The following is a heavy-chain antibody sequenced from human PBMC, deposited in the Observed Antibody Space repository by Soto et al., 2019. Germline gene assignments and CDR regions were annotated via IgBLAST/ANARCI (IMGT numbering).Heavy chain of an antibody. D-gene: IGHD6-6*01. Sequence: ASVKVSCKASVFSVDTTYCIHWVRPAAGQGVEWMGSINHTSGDTNYEPNFQGRVTMTRDTSISTAYMEVSSLTSDDTAVYYCGSPRRGPSPDVGHWGHGTVVTVSS. CDR2: INHTSGDT. CDR3: GSPRRGPSPDVGH. CDR1: VFSVDTTYC. V-gene: IGHV1-2*02. J-gene: IGHJ4*01.